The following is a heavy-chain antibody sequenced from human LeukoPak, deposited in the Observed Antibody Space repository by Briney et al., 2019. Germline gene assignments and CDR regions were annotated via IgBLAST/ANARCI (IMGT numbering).Heavy chain of an antibody. D-gene: IGHD4-23*01. CDR1: GGSFSGYY. V-gene: IGHV4-34*01. CDR2: INHSGST. CDR3: ARAFLRTVHYGGNPEYFQH. J-gene: IGHJ1*01. Sequence: PSETLSLTCAVYGGSFSGYYWSWIRQPPGKGLEWIGEINHSGSTNYNPSLKSRVTISVDTSKNQFSLKLSSVTAADTAVYYCARAFLRTVHYGGNPEYFQHWGQGTLVTVSS.